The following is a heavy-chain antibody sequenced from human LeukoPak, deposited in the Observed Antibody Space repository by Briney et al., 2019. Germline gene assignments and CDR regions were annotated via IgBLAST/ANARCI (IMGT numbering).Heavy chain of an antibody. CDR1: GYTFTSYG. CDR2: ISAYNGNT. J-gene: IGHJ4*02. CDR3: ARDFSGYYDFWSGYYTPYFDY. D-gene: IGHD3-3*01. Sequence: ASVKVSCKASGYTFTSYGISWVRQAPGQGLEWMGWISAYNGNTNYAQKLQGRVTMTTDTSTSTAYMELRSLRSDDTAVYYCARDFSGYYDFWSGYYTPYFDYWGQGTLVTVSS. V-gene: IGHV1-18*01.